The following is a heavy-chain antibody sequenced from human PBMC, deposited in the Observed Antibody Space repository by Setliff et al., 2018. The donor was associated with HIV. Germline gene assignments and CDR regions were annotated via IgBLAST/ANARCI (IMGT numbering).Heavy chain of an antibody. D-gene: IGHD4-4*01. CDR3: ATDYIGSGRPLDS. J-gene: IGHJ5*01. V-gene: IGHV4-61*02. Sequence: PSETLSLTCTVSGDSVRSHPYYWNWIRQPAGKGLEWIGRFDSTGGTDYNPSLKSRVTISVDTSKNQFSLKLSAVTAADTAVYYCATDYIGSGRPLDSWGQGTLVTVSS. CDR1: GDSVRSHPYY. CDR2: FDSTGGT.